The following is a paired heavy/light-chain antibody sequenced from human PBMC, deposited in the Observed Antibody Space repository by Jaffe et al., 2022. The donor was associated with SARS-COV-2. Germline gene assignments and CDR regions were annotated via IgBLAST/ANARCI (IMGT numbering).Light chain of an antibody. Sequence: DIQLTQSPSFLSASVGDRVTITCRASQGINNYLAWYQQKPGKAPELLIYAASTLQSGVPSRFSGSGSGTEFTLTISSLQPEDFATYYCQQLNSYPRTFGQGTKVEIK. J-gene: IGKJ1*01. CDR2: AAS. CDR3: QQLNSYPRT. V-gene: IGKV1-9*01. CDR1: QGINNY.
Heavy chain of an antibody. J-gene: IGHJ4*02. CDR1: GFTFNYYA. Sequence: EVQLLESGGGLVQPGGSLRLSCAASGFTFNYYAMSWVRQAPGKGLEWVSAIGGGGTDTYYADSVKGRFTISRDNSKKTLHLQMDSLRVEDTAVYYCAKDSRGYNSPVDYWGQGTPVSVSS. CDR3: AKDSRGYNSPVDY. D-gene: IGHD5-18*01. CDR2: IGGGGTDT. V-gene: IGHV3-23*01.